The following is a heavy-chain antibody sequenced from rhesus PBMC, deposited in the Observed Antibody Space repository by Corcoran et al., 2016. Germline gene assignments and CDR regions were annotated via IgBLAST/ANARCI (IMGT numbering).Heavy chain of an antibody. CDR3: ARGVTIFGLVTTTFDY. V-gene: IGHV4-122*02. D-gene: IGHD3-3*01. CDR2: ITYSGST. CDR1: GGSISSGYYS. Sequence: QVQLQESGPGLVKTSATLSLTCAVSGGSISSGYYSWSWIRQPPGKGLEWIWYITYSGSTSYNPSLNSRVTISRDTSKNQCSLKLSSVTAADTAVYYCARGVTIFGLVTTTFDYLGQGVLVTVSS. J-gene: IGHJ4*01.